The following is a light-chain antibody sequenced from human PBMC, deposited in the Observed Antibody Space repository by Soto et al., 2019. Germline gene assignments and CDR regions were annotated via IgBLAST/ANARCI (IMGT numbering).Light chain of an antibody. J-gene: IGLJ1*01. CDR1: SRDVGGNNY. CDR3: LSYAGSTNYV. Sequence: QSVLTQPPSASGSPGQSVSISCTGTSRDVGGNNYVSWYQQHAGKAPKLMIYEVSKRPSGVPDRFSGSKSGNTASLTVSGLQAEDEADYFCLSYAGSTNYVFGTGTKVTVL. V-gene: IGLV2-8*01. CDR2: EVS.